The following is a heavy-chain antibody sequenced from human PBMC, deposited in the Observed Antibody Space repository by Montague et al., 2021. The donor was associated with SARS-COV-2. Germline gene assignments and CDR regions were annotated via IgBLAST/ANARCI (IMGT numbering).Heavy chain of an antibody. J-gene: IGHJ4*02. CDR3: ANSATLVVPPARPGPCPYCVDH. D-gene: IGHD2-2*01. CDR1: GYNFPNYW. V-gene: IGHV5-51*03. Sequence: QSGAEVKKPGESLKISCKASGYNFPNYWIGWVRQMPGKGLEWMGIIYPYDSDTRYRPSFQGQVTISADKSINTAYLQWSSLKASDTAVYYCANSATLVVPPARPGPCPYCVDHWGQGTLVTVSS. CDR2: IYPYDSDT.